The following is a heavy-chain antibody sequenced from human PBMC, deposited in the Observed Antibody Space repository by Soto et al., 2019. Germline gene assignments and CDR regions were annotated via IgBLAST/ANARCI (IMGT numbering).Heavy chain of an antibody. D-gene: IGHD5-12*01. CDR1: GGSFSGYY. V-gene: IGHV4-34*01. CDR2: INHSGST. CDR3: ARGRRWLQIPRYYFDY. Sequence: SETLSLTCAACGGSFSGYYWRWIRQPPGKGLEWIGEINHSGSTNYNPSLKSRVTISVDTSKNQFSLKLSSVTAADTAVYYCARGRRWLQIPRYYFDYCGQGNLVTAPQ. J-gene: IGHJ4*02.